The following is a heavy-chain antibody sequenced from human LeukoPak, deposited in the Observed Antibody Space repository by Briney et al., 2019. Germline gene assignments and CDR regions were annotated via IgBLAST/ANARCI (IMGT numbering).Heavy chain of an antibody. Sequence: GESLKISCKSSGYSFTSYWIGWVRQMPGKGLEWMGIIYPGDSDTRYSPSFQGQVTISADKSISTAYLQWSSLRSEDTAVYYCARAVAGIEINWGQGTLVTVSS. CDR1: GYSFTSYW. CDR2: IYPGDSDT. CDR3: ARAVAGIEIN. V-gene: IGHV5-51*01. D-gene: IGHD6-19*01. J-gene: IGHJ4*02.